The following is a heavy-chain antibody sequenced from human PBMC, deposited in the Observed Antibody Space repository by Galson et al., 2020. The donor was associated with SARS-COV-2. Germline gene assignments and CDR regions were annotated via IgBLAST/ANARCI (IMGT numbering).Heavy chain of an antibody. V-gene: IGHV3-23*01. D-gene: IGHD2-21*01. Sequence: QAGGSLRLSCSASGFLFSSSVMTWVRQAPGKGLEWVSSINGRGSNTYYADSARGRFTISRDNSENTLFLQMNNLRAKDTALYYCARVIVFSYYYNGLDVWGQGTTVTVSS. CDR2: INGRGSNT. CDR1: GFLFSSSV. J-gene: IGHJ6*02. CDR3: ARVIVFSYYYNGLDV.